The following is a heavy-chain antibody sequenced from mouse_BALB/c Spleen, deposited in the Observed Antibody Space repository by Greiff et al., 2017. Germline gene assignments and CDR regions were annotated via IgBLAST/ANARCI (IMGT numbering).Heavy chain of an antibody. V-gene: IGHV14-4*02. Sequence: VQLQQSGAELVRSGASVKLSCTASGFNIKDYYMHWVKQRPEQGLEWIGWIDPENGDTEYAPKFQGKATMTADTSSNTAYLQLSSLTSEDTAVYYCTEVRPAMDYWGQGTSVTVSS. CDR1: GFNIKDYY. J-gene: IGHJ4*01. CDR2: IDPENGDT. D-gene: IGHD2-14*01. CDR3: TEVRPAMDY.